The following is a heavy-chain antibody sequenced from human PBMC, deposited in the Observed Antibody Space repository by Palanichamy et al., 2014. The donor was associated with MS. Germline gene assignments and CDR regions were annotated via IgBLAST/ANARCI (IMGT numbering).Heavy chain of an antibody. CDR3: ARGGASSQWLDP. CDR2: INYSGNT. V-gene: IGHV4-59*11. CDR1: GGSFTSHY. D-gene: IGHD3-10*01. Sequence: QVLLQESGPGLLKPSETLSLTCTVSGGSFTSHYWSWLRQPPGKRPEWIAFINYSGNTNYSPSLKSRVTISVDTSKNQFSLKPTSVTAADTAVYYCARGGASSQWLDPWGQGTLVTVSS. J-gene: IGHJ5*02.